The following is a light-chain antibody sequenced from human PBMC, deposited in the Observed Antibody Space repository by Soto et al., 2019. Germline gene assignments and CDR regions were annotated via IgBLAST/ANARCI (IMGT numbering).Light chain of an antibody. CDR1: QGISNY. CDR2: TAS. CDR3: QQGYSTPWT. V-gene: IGKV1-27*01. J-gene: IGKJ1*01. Sequence: DIQITQSPSSLSESAGDRVTITCRASQGISNYLAWYQQRPGKVPKLLIHTASTLQGGVPSRFSGSGSGADFTLTINSLQPEDFATYYCQQGYSTPWTFGQGTMVDI.